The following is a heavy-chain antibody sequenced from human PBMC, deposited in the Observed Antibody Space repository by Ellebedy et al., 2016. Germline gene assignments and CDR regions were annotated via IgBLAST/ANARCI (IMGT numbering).Heavy chain of an antibody. CDR3: ARMKGVWGSLRQSVDF. Sequence: SVKVSXXSSGGTFTTSAFSWVRQAPGQGLEWVGGVIPIYSTTNYAQKFQARITITADVYTRTVYMEMNRLRSEDTAIYYCARMKGVWGSLRQSVDFWGQGTLVTVSS. CDR2: VIPIYSTT. J-gene: IGHJ4*02. CDR1: GGTFTTSA. D-gene: IGHD3-16*01. V-gene: IGHV1-69*13.